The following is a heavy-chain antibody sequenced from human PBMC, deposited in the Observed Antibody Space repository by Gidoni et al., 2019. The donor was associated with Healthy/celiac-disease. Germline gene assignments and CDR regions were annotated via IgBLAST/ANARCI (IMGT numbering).Heavy chain of an antibody. V-gene: IGHV4-34*01. J-gene: IGHJ6*04. CDR3: AREDYGSGSYYFDYYYYGMDV. CDR2: INHSGST. CDR1: GGSFSVYS. Sequence: QVQLQQWGAGLLKPSETLSLTCAVYGGSFSVYSWSWIRQPPGKGLEWIGEINHSGSTNYNPSLKSRVTISVDTSKNQFSLKLSSVTAADTAVYYCAREDYGSGSYYFDYYYYGMDVWGKGTTVTVSS. D-gene: IGHD3-10*01.